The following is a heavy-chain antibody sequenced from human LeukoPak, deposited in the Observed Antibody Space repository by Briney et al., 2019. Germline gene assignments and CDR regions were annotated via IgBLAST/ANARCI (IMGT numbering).Heavy chain of an antibody. CDR1: GFTFSSYA. V-gene: IGHV3-64D*09. CDR2: ISSNGGST. CDR3: VKDSGSSGGFDY. J-gene: IGHJ4*02. Sequence: PGGSLRLSCSASGFTFSSYAMHWVCQAPGKGLEYVSVISSNGGSTYYADSVKGRFTISRDNSKNTLYLQMSSLRAEDTAVYYCVKDSGSSGGFDYWGQGTLVTVSS. D-gene: IGHD1-26*01.